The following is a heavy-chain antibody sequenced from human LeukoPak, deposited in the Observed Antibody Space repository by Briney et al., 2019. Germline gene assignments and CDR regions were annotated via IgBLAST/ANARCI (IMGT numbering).Heavy chain of an antibody. CDR3: AREAGQQLVHFDY. CDR1: GYTFTGYY. CDR2: IIPIFGTA. Sequence: SVKVSCKASGYTFTGYYMHWVRQAPGQGLEWMGGIIPIFGTANYAQKFQGRVTITADESTSTAYMELSSLRSEDTAVYYCAREAGQQLVHFDYWGQGTLVTVSS. D-gene: IGHD6-13*01. V-gene: IGHV1-69*13. J-gene: IGHJ4*02.